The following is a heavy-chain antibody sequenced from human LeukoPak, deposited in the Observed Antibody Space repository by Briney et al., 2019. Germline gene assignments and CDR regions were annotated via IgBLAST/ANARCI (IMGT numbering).Heavy chain of an antibody. Sequence: GGSLRLSCVASGFTFSDYHINWVRQAPGKGLEWVSSISSSSTHIYYADSVRGRFTISRDDAKNSLYLQMNSLRAEDTALYYCARGLCGGDCYDYWGQGTLVTVSS. J-gene: IGHJ4*02. D-gene: IGHD2-21*01. CDR3: ARGLCGGDCYDY. CDR2: ISSSSTHI. CDR1: GFTFSDYH. V-gene: IGHV3-21*01.